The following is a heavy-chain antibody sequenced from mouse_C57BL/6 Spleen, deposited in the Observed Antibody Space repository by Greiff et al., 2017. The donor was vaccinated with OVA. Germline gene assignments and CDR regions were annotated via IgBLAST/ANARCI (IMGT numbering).Heavy chain of an antibody. J-gene: IGHJ2*01. CDR2: INYDGSST. CDR3: ARSGYGNHYFDY. D-gene: IGHD2-1*01. CDR1: GFTFSDYY. V-gene: IGHV5-16*01. Sequence: EVKLVESEGGLVQPGSSMKLSCTASGFTFSDYYMAWVRQVPEKGLEWVANINYDGSSTYYLDSLKSRFIISRDNAKNILYLQMSSLKSEDTATYYCARSGYGNHYFDYWGQGTTLTVSS.